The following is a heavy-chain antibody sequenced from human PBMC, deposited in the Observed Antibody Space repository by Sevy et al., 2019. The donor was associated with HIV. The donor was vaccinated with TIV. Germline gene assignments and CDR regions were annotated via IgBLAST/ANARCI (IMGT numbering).Heavy chain of an antibody. J-gene: IGHJ4*02. CDR3: AGDLPHLLPGGLSRGSDS. CDR1: GFTFSDYA. D-gene: IGHD3-16*01. V-gene: IGHV3-30*04. Sequence: GESLKISCTASGFTFSDYAVHWVRQAPGKGLEWVAIISYDGLNKDYADSVQGRFTISRDNSKNTMYLQINSLRPEDTAVYYWAGDLPHLLPGGLSRGSDSWGQGTLVTVSS. CDR2: ISYDGLNK.